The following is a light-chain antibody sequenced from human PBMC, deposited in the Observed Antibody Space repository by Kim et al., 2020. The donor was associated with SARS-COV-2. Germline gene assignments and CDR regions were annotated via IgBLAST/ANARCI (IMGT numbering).Light chain of an antibody. CDR1: SGHSSYA. CDR3: QTWGTAIRV. J-gene: IGLJ2*01. Sequence: ASVKLTCTLSSGHSSYAIAWHQQQPGKGPRYLMKLNSDGSHTKGDGIPDRFSGSSSGAEHYLTISNLQSEDEADYYCQTWGTAIRVFGGGTQLTVL. CDR2: LNSDGSH. V-gene: IGLV4-69*02.